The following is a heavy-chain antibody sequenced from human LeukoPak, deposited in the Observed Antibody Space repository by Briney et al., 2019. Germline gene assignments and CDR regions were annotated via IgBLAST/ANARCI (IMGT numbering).Heavy chain of an antibody. V-gene: IGHV3-30*04. CDR3: ARDPGGFIAAAGYFDY. D-gene: IGHD6-13*01. CDR2: ISYDGSNK. Sequence: GGSLRLSCAASGFTFSSYAMHWVRQAPGKGLEWVAVISYDGSNKYYADSVKGRFTISRDNSKDTLYLQMNSLRAEDTAVYYCARDPGGFIAAAGYFDYWGQGTLVTVSS. J-gene: IGHJ4*02. CDR1: GFTFSSYA.